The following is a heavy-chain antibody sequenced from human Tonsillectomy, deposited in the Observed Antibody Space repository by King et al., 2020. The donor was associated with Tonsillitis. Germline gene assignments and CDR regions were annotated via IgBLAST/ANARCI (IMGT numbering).Heavy chain of an antibody. Sequence: VQLQESGPGLVKPSETLSLTCTVSGGSISRYYWSWIRQPPGKGLEWIGYIYYCGSSNYNPSLKSRVTISVDTSKNQFSLKLSSVTAADTDLYYCASGVGAAAGHFDYWGQGTLVTVSS. CDR2: IYYCGSS. V-gene: IGHV4-59*01. J-gene: IGHJ4*02. CDR3: ASGVGAAAGHFDY. CDR1: GGSISRYY. D-gene: IGHD6-13*01.